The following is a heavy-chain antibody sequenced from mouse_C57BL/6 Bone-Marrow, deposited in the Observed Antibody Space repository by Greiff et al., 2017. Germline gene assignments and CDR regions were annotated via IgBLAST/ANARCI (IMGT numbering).Heavy chain of an antibody. V-gene: IGHV3-3*01. J-gene: IGHJ1*03. CDR2: TFYSGIP. Sequence: EVKLMESGPSLVRPSQTLSLTCTVTGFSINSDCYWIWIRQFPGNKLEYIGYTFYSGIPYYNPSLESRTYITRDTAKNQFSLKLSSVTTEDTATYYCARAVYYYGHFDVWGTGTTVTVSS. CDR1: GFSINSDCY. CDR3: ARAVYYYGHFDV. D-gene: IGHD1-1*01.